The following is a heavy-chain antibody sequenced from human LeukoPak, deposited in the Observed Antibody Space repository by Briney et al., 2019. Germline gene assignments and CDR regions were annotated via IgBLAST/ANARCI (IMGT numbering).Heavy chain of an antibody. CDR3: AREIAAAGTFDY. J-gene: IGHJ4*02. V-gene: IGHV4-59*01. CDR1: GGSISSYY. CDR2: IYYSGST. Sequence: SETLSLTCTVSGGSISSYYWSWIRQPPGKGLEWIGYIYYSGSTNYNPSLKSRVTISVDTPKNQFSLKLSSVTAADTAVYYCAREIAAAGTFDYWGQGTLVTVSS. D-gene: IGHD6-13*01.